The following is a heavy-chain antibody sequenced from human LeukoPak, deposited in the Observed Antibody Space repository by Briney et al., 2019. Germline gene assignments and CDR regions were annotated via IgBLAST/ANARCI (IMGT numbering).Heavy chain of an antibody. D-gene: IGHD1-14*01. Sequence: GGSLRLSCEASGFTFSSYGMSWVRQAPGKGLEWVSAISGSGGSTYYADSVKGRFTISTFTISRYNSKNTLYLQMNSLRAEDTALYYCARDRFLRRPEPADYWGQGTLVTVSS. V-gene: IGHV3-23*01. CDR1: GFTFSSYG. CDR3: ARDRFLRRPEPADY. CDR2: ISGSGGST. J-gene: IGHJ4*02.